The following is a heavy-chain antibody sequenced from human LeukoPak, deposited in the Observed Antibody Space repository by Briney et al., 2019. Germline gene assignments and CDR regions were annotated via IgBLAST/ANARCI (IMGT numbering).Heavy chain of an antibody. J-gene: IGHJ4*02. D-gene: IGHD3-22*01. CDR3: ARETGYYDSSGYYSNPIDY. Sequence: SVKVSCKASGGTFSSYAISWVRQAPGQGLEWMGGIIPIFGTANYAQKFQGRVTITADESTSTAYVELSSLRSEDTAVYYCARETGYYDSSGYYSNPIDYWGQGTLVTVSS. V-gene: IGHV1-69*13. CDR1: GGTFSSYA. CDR2: IIPIFGTA.